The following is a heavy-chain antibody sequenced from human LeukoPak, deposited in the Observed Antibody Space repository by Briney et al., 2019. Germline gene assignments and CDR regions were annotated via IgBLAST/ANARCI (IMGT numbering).Heavy chain of an antibody. CDR3: ARRCPYYDNTAYHHEAFDI. CDR1: GYTFPTYA. J-gene: IGHJ3*02. D-gene: IGHD3-22*01. CDR2: LTPYNGNT. Sequence: GASVKLSCKASGYTFPTYAINWVRQAPGPGLEWMGWLTPYNGNTNYGQKLQGRVTMTTDTSTSTAYMELRSLTSDDTAVYYCARRCPYYDNTAYHHEAFDIWGQGTMVTVSS. V-gene: IGHV1-18*01.